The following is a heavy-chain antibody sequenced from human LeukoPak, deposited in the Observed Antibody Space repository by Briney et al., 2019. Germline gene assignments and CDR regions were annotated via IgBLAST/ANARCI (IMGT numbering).Heavy chain of an antibody. D-gene: IGHD3-3*01. CDR3: ARVLQGEWFFDY. V-gene: IGHV3-74*01. CDR2: INTDGSTT. Sequence: GGSLRLSCAASGFTFSTYWMHWVRQTPGKGLVWVSRINTDGSTTNYADSVRGRFTISRDNAKNTLYLQMNSLRAEDTAVYYCARVLQGEWFFDYWGQGTLVTVSS. CDR1: GFTFSTYW. J-gene: IGHJ4*02.